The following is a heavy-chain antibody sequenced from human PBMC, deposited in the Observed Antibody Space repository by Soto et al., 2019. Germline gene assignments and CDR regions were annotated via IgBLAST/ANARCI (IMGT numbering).Heavy chain of an antibody. J-gene: IGHJ4*02. CDR1: GGSITYYY. D-gene: IGHD6-13*01. Sequence: PSETLSLTCTVSGGSITYYYWSWIRQPPGKGLEWIGYIYYSGSTNYNPSLKSRVTISVDTSKNQFSLKLSSVTAADTAVYYCARRGSSSRYGHWGQGTLVRVSS. V-gene: IGHV4-59*08. CDR3: ARRGSSSRYGH. CDR2: IYYSGST.